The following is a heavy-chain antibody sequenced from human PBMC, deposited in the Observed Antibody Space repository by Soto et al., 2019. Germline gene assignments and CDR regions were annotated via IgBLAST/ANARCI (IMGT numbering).Heavy chain of an antibody. CDR3: AKGSKFTIFSANDF. J-gene: IGHJ4*02. CDR1: GFTFSSYA. V-gene: IGHV3-23*01. Sequence: EVQLLESGGGLVQPGGSLRLSCAASGFTFSSYAMTWVRQAPGKGLEWVSALSGNSGTTYSADSVKGRFTISRDNSRNTLYLLMSSLRAEDTALYYCAKGSKFTIFSANDFWGQGTLVTVSS. D-gene: IGHD3-3*01. CDR2: LSGNSGTT.